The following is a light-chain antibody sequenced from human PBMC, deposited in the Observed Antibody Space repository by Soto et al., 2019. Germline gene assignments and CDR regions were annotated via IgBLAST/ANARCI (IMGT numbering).Light chain of an antibody. CDR2: GAS. Sequence: ETVMTQSPVTLSVSPGERATLSCRASQRVSSNLAWYQQKPGQAPRLLIYGASTRATGIPARFSGSGSGTDFTLTISSLQSEDFAVYYCQHYNDWPRWTFGQGTKVEIK. CDR3: QHYNDWPRWT. CDR1: QRVSSN. J-gene: IGKJ1*01. V-gene: IGKV3-15*01.